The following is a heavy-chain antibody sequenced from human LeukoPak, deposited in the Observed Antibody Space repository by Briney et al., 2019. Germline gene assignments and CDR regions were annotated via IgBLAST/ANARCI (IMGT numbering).Heavy chain of an antibody. V-gene: IGHV4-4*09. Sequence: SETLSLTCTVSGGSISGYFWSWIRQPPGKGPEWIGYIYSTGTTNFSPSLSSRVTISVDTPKNRLSLNLRFVTATDTAVYHCARHNPPPTGFCSGTSCFMSGSQYFYMDVWGKGTSVTVS. CDR3: ARHNPPPTGFCSGTSCFMSGSQYFYMDV. D-gene: IGHD2-2*01. CDR2: IYSTGTT. CDR1: GGSISGYF. J-gene: IGHJ6*03.